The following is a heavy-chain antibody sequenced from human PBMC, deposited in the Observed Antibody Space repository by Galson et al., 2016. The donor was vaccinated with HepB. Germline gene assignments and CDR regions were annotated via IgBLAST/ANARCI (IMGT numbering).Heavy chain of an antibody. J-gene: IGHJ4*02. CDR1: GFTFSRYG. V-gene: IGHV3-30*18. CDR2: ISNDGTNK. Sequence: SLRLSCAASGFTFSRYGMHWVRQVPGKGLEWVTFISNDGTNKYYADSVKGRFTLSRDNSKNTLYLQMNSLRAEDTAVYYCVKDPYYYGSRSYLYFHYWGQGTLVTVSS. D-gene: IGHD3-10*01. CDR3: VKDPYYYGSRSYLYFHY.